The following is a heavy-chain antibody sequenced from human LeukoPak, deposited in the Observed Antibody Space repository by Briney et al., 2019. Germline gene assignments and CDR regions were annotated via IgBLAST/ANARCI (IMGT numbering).Heavy chain of an antibody. V-gene: IGHV3-23*01. CDR2: ISGSGGST. D-gene: IGHD5-18*01. Sequence: GGSLRLSCAASGFTFSSYEMNWVRQAPGKGLEWVSAISGSGGSTYYADSVKGRFTISRDNSKNTLYLQMNSLRPEDTALYYCTKDSVAMVTTSDYWGQGTLVTVSS. J-gene: IGHJ4*02. CDR1: GFTFSSYE. CDR3: TKDSVAMVTTSDY.